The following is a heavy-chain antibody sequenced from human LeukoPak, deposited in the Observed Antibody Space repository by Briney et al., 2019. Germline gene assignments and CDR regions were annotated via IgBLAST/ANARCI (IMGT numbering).Heavy chain of an antibody. CDR2: ISSSRSNT. Sequence: GGSLRLSCVVAGIPFSDYYMNWIRQAPGKGLEWISYISSSRSNTDYADCGKGPLTISRDNATSALYLQLNSLRLEDTAVYCAAGTAADFWGQGTLVTVSS. CDR1: GIPFSDYY. D-gene: IGHD6-13*01. CDR3: AGTAADF. V-gene: IGHV3-11*03. J-gene: IGHJ4*02.